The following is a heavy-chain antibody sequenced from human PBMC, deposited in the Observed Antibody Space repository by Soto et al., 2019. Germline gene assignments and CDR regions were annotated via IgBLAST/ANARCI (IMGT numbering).Heavy chain of an antibody. Sequence: SQTLSLTCAISGDSVSSNSAVWHWIRQSPSRGLEWLGRTYYRSKWYNDYAVSVKSRIYINPDTAKNLFSLQLDSVTHEDTAVYYCAREHYDVVVATTAGIDYWGQGALVTVSS. CDR1: GDSVSSNSAV. V-gene: IGHV6-1*01. D-gene: IGHD2-15*01. CDR3: AREHYDVVVATTAGIDY. J-gene: IGHJ4*02. CDR2: TYYRSKWYN.